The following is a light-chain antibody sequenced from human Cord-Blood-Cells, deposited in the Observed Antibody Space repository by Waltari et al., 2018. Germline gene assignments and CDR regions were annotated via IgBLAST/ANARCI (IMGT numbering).Light chain of an antibody. J-gene: IGLJ3*02. CDR2: RNN. CDR1: RSNIGSNY. Sequence: QSVLTQPPSASGTPGQRVTISCSGSRSNIGSNYVYWYQQLPGTAPKLLIYRNNQRPSGVPDRFSGSKSGTSASLAISGLRSEDEADYYCAAWDDSLRGVFGGGTKLTV. V-gene: IGLV1-47*01. CDR3: AAWDDSLRGV.